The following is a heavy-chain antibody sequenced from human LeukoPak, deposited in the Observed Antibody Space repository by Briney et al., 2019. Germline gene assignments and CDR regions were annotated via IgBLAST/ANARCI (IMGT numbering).Heavy chain of an antibody. CDR1: GFTFSSYW. V-gene: IGHV3-74*01. Sequence: PGGSLRLSCAASGFTFSSYWMHWVRQAPGKGLVWVSRINSDGSSTTYADSVKGRFTISRDNAKNTLYLQMNSLRAEDTAVYYCVRPAYYDSSGYYLDYCSSGYCLDDWGQGTLVTVSS. CDR3: VRPAYYDSSGYYLDYCSSGYCLDD. J-gene: IGHJ4*02. CDR2: INSDGSST. D-gene: IGHD3-22*01.